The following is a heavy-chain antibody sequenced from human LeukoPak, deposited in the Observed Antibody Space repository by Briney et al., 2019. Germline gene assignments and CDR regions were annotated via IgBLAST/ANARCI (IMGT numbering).Heavy chain of an antibody. CDR3: AKGVVPAALLSADY. J-gene: IGHJ4*02. V-gene: IGHV3-23*01. D-gene: IGHD2-2*01. CDR2: ISGSGGST. Sequence: LXWXXTISGSGGSTYYADSVKGRFTISRDNSKNTLYLQMNSLRAEDTAVYYCAKGVVPAALLSADYWGQGTLVTVSS.